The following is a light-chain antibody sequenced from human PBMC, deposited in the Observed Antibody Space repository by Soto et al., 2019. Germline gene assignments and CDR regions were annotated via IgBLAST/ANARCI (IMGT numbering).Light chain of an antibody. CDR3: QQYNSYPPCT. J-gene: IGKJ2*02. Sequence: DIQMTQSPSTLSASVGDRVTITCRASQSISSWLAWYQQKPGKAPKLLIYDASSLESGVPSRFSGSGSGTEFTLTIRSLQPDDFATYYCQQYNSYPPCTFGQGTKLEIK. CDR2: DAS. CDR1: QSISSW. V-gene: IGKV1-5*01.